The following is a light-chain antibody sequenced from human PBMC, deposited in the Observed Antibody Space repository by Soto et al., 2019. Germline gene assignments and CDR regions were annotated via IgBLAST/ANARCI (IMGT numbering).Light chain of an antibody. CDR3: HQYNNWPPIT. CDR1: QSVRSN. J-gene: IGKJ5*01. Sequence: EVVMTQSPATLSVSPGERATLYCRASQSVRSNLAWYQQKPGQAPRLLIYGASTRATGIPARFSGSGSGTEFTLTISSLQSEDFAVYYCHQYNNWPPITFGQGTRLEI. V-gene: IGKV3-15*01. CDR2: GAS.